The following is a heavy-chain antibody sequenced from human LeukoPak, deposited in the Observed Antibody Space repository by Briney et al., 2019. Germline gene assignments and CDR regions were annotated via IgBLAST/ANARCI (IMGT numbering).Heavy chain of an antibody. CDR3: ARDRAVTVIGPIYAFDI. CDR1: GFTFSDYY. J-gene: IGHJ3*02. CDR2: ISSSSSYT. D-gene: IGHD4-17*01. V-gene: IGHV3-11*06. Sequence: GGSLRLSCAASGFTFSDYYMSWIRQAPGKGLEWVSYISSSSSYTNYADSVKGRFTISRDNAKNSLYLQMNSLRAEDTAVYYCARDRAVTVIGPIYAFDIWGQGTMVTVFS.